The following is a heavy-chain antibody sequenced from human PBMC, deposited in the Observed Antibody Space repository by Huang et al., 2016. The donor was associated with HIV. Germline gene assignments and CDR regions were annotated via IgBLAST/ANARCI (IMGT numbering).Heavy chain of an antibody. CDR2: INHRGDT. V-gene: IGHV4-34*01. CDR3: VRGRGTADGFLGYDH. D-gene: IGHD3-16*01. J-gene: IGHJ4*02. Sequence: QVQLQQWGAGLLKPSETLSLTCAVYGGSFSGLYWTWIRQPPGKGLEWIGEINHRGDTNYKPSLKNRLTLSVDTSKKQFSLRLGSVTAADTAMYYCVRGRGTADGFLGYDHWGQGNLVTVSS. CDR1: GGSFSGLY.